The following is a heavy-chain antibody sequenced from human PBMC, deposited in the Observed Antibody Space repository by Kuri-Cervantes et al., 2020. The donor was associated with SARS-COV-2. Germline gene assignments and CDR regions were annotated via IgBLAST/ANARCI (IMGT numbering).Heavy chain of an antibody. D-gene: IGHD2-2*01. CDR3: AKDFMATLGVVPAAISGWFDP. J-gene: IGHJ5*02. V-gene: IGHV3-48*04. CDR2: ISSSGSTI. Sequence: GESLKISCAASGFTFSSYGMHWVRQAPGKGLEWVSYISSSGSTIYYADSVKGRFTISRDNAKNSLYLQMNSLRAEDTAVYYCAKDFMATLGVVPAAISGWFDPWGQGTLVTVSS. CDR1: GFTFSSYG.